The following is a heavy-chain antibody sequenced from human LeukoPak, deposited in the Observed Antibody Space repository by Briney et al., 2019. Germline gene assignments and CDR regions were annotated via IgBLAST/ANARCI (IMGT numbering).Heavy chain of an antibody. V-gene: IGHV1-46*01. CDR2: INPSGGST. D-gene: IGHD1-26*01. CDR1: GYTFTSYY. J-gene: IGHJ4*02. CDR3: AREIGATGREY. Sequence: GASVKVSCKASGYTFTSYYMHWVRQAPGQGPEWMGIINPSGGSTSYAQKFQGRVTMTRDTSTSTVYMELSSLRSEDTAVYYCAREIGATGREYWGQGTLVTVSS.